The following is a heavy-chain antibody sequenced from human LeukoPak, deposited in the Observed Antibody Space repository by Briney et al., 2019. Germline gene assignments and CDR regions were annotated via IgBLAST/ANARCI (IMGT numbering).Heavy chain of an antibody. J-gene: IGHJ4*02. V-gene: IGHV1-69*04. CDR3: ARGAVVVTAILASNPFDY. CDR1: GGTFSSYA. D-gene: IGHD2-21*02. Sequence: GASVKVSCKASGGTFSSYAISWVRQAPGQGLEWMGRIIPILGIANYAQKFQGRVTITADKSTSTAYMELSSLRSEDTAVYYCARGAVVVTAILASNPFDYWGQGTLVTVSS. CDR2: IIPILGIA.